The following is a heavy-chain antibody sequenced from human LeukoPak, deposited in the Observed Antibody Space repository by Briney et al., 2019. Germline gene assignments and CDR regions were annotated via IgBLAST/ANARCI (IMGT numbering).Heavy chain of an antibody. CDR3: AKKSSTWYGNYYYGMDV. D-gene: IGHD1-14*01. Sequence: GGSLRLSCAASGFTFSSYAMSWVRQAPGKGLEWVSAISGSGGSTYYADSVKGRFTISRDNSKNTLYLQMNSLRAEDTAVYYCAKKSSTWYGNYYYGMDVWGLGTTVTVSS. V-gene: IGHV3-23*01. CDR2: ISGSGGST. CDR1: GFTFSSYA. J-gene: IGHJ6*02.